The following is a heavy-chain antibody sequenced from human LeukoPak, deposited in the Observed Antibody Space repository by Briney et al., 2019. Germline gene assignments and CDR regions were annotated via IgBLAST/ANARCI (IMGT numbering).Heavy chain of an antibody. V-gene: IGHV3-30*02. D-gene: IGHD3-22*01. CDR3: ARDESPMYYYDSSGYYVSFFSY. J-gene: IGHJ4*02. Sequence: GGSLRLSCAASGFTFSSYGMHWVRRAPGKGLEWVAFIRYDGSNKYYADSVKGRFTISRDNSKNTLYLQMNSLRAEDTAVYYCARDESPMYYYDSSGYYVSFFSYWGQGTLVTVSS. CDR1: GFTFSSYG. CDR2: IRYDGSNK.